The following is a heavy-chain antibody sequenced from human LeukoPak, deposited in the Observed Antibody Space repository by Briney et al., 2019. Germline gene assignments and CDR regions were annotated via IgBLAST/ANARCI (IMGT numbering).Heavy chain of an antibody. CDR3: ATAYRRAWFDY. V-gene: IGHV5-51*01. Sequence: GAYLKISCQGSGYSITSYWIGWVRQMPGKGMEGMGVIYPGDCDTRYRPGFRGRVTISCDESISTAYLQGSSLKAADTAMYYCATAYRRAWFDYWGQGSLVTGSS. CDR2: IYPGDCDT. J-gene: IGHJ4*02. D-gene: IGHD6-19*01. CDR1: GYSITSYW.